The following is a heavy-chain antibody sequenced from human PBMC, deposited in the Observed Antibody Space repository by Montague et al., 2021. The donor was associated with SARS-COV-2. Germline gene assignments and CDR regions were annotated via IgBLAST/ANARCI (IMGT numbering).Heavy chain of an antibody. CDR2: IRTTGHT. Sequence: TLSLTCTVSGASISTGIYYWSWIRQPAGKGLEWIGRIRTTGHTDYNSSPESRVFMSVDTSTSQFSLSLTSVTAADTAVYFCARFGSGTLEFDLWGQGTLVTVSS. CDR3: ARFGSGTLEFDL. V-gene: IGHV4-61*02. D-gene: IGHD1-26*01. CDR1: GASISTGIYY. J-gene: IGHJ4*02.